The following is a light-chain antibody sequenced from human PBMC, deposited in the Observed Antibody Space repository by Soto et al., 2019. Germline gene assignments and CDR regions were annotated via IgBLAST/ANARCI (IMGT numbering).Light chain of an antibody. J-gene: IGKJ1*01. V-gene: IGKV3-20*01. CDR3: QQYGSSPAWT. CDR1: QSVSSSY. CDR2: GAS. Sequence: EIVLTQSPGTLSLSPGERATLSCRASQSVSSSYLAWYQQKPCQAPRLLIYGASSRATGIPDRFSGSGSGTDFTLTISRLETEDFAVYYCQQYGSSPAWTFGQGTKVEIK.